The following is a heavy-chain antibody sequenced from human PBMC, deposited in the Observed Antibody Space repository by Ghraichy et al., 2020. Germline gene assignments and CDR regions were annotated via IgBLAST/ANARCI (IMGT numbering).Heavy chain of an antibody. Sequence: SVKVSCKASGGTFSSYAISWVRQAPGQGLEWMGGIIPIFGTANYAQKFQGRVTITADESTSTAYMELSSLRSEDTAVYYCARAATDYYDSSGYYQQLYYFDYWGQGTLVTVSS. D-gene: IGHD3-22*01. CDR1: GGTFSSYA. V-gene: IGHV1-69*13. CDR2: IIPIFGTA. J-gene: IGHJ4*02. CDR3: ARAATDYYDSSGYYQQLYYFDY.